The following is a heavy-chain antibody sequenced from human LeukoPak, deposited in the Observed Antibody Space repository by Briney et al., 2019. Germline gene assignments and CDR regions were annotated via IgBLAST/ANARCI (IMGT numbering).Heavy chain of an antibody. D-gene: IGHD1/OR15-1a*01. J-gene: IGHJ4*02. CDR2: IFPGDSDT. CDR3: ATSESQTKFDY. V-gene: IGHV5-51*01. Sequence: GESLKISCKGSGYSFSNHWIGWVRQMPGKGLEWMGIIFPGDSDTIYSPSFQGQVTISADKSITTAYLQWSSLKASDTAMYYCATSESQTKFDYWGQGTLVNASS. CDR1: GYSFSNHW.